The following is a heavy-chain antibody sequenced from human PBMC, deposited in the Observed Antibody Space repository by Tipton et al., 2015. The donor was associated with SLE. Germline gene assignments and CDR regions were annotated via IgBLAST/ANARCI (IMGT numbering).Heavy chain of an antibody. V-gene: IGHV1-69*01. Sequence: QLVQSGAEVKKPGSSVKVSCKASGGSFSFRNNAISWVRQAPGHGLEWMAGITPISGTSHYAQKFQDRVTIITDESTTTAYMELASLTSEDTAVYYCATRPYANGGPYDYWGQGTLISVSS. D-gene: IGHD7-27*01. CDR2: ITPISGTS. CDR3: ATRPYANGGPYDY. CDR1: GGSFSFRNNA. J-gene: IGHJ4*02.